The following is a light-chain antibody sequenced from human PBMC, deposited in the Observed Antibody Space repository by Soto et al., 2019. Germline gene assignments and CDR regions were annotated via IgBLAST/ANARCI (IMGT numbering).Light chain of an antibody. CDR1: SSDVGDYDY. J-gene: IGLJ2*01. CDR3: SSYGGFNNVL. Sequence: QTVVTQPPSASGSPGQSVTISCTGTSSDVGDYDYVSWYQQHPGKAPKLMIYEVSKRPSGVPDRFSGSKSGNTASLTVSGLQTEDEADYYCSSYGGFNNVLFGGGTKVTVL. CDR2: EVS. V-gene: IGLV2-8*01.